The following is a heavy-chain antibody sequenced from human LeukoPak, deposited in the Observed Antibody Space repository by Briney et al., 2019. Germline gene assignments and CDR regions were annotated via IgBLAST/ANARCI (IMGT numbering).Heavy chain of an antibody. V-gene: IGHV1-2*02. CDR1: GYTFTGYY. CDR2: INPNSGGT. Sequence: SVQVSCKASGYTFTGYYIHWVRQAPGQGLEWMGWINPNSGGTKYAQKFQGRVTMTRDTSISTAYMELSSLTSDDTALYYCATDGAVAGTAYPEYWGQGTLVTVSS. J-gene: IGHJ4*02. CDR3: ATDGAVAGTAYPEY. D-gene: IGHD6-19*01.